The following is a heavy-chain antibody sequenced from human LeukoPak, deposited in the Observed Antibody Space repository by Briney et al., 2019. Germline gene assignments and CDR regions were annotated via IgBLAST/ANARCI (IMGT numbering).Heavy chain of an antibody. J-gene: IGHJ4*02. CDR2: TYTSGST. D-gene: IGHD6-13*01. CDR1: GGSISSYY. CDR3: ARVGSSSWLWYFDY. V-gene: IGHV4-4*07. Sequence: SETLSLTCTVSGGSISSYYWSWIRQPAGKGLEWIGRTYTSGSTNYNPSLKSRVTMSVDTSKNQFSLKLSSVTAADTAVYYCARVGSSSWLWYFDYWGQGTLVTVSS.